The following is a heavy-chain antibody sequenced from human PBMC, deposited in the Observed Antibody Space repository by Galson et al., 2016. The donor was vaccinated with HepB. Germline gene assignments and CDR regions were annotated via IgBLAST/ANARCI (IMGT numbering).Heavy chain of an antibody. D-gene: IGHD6-25*01. Sequence: SLRLSCAASELAYWMNWVRQAPGKGLEWVANIKQDGSEKHYVDSVKGRFTISRDNAKNSIYLQMNSLRAEDTAVYYCLGSGGAAYWGQGTLVTVSS. CDR3: LGSGGAAY. V-gene: IGHV3-7*01. CDR2: IKQDGSEK. J-gene: IGHJ1*01. CDR1: ELAYW.